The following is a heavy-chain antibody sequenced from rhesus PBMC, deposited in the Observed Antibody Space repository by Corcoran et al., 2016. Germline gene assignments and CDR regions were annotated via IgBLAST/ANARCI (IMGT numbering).Heavy chain of an antibody. CDR3: AIRGYLTSLDV. J-gene: IGHJ5-2*02. CDR1: GGSSRSRY. D-gene: IGHD5-12*01. Sequence: QLQLQESGPGLVKPAETLVLTCAVSGGSSRSRYGTWSRRPPGRGLVLSGRSSGNAGNTAYNPSLKSRVTISTDTSKNQFSLNLNSVTAADTAVYYCAIRGYLTSLDVWGRGVLVTVSS. CDR2: SSGNAGNT. V-gene: IGHV4-173*01.